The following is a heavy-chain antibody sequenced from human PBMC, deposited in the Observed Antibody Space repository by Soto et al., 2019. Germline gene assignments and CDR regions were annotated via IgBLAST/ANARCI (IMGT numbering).Heavy chain of an antibody. CDR1: GFPFSSSW. CDR2: INSGGTTS. J-gene: IGHJ5*02. V-gene: IGHV3-74*01. Sequence: EVQLVESGRDLVQPGGSLRLSCAASGFPFSSSWMHWFRQAPGKGLVWVSRINSGGTTSYYADSVKGRFTISRDNAKNTLYLQMNSLRVDDTAVYFCASGGSGTYGRFDPWGQGTLVSVSS. CDR3: ASGGSGTYGRFDP. D-gene: IGHD1-26*01.